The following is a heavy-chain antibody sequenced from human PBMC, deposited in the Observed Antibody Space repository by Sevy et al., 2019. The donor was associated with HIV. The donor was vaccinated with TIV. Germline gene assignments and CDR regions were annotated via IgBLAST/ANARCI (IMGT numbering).Heavy chain of an antibody. CDR3: ARYPGIAAAGSLRRYNWFDP. CDR1: GFTFSSYA. J-gene: IGHJ5*02. Sequence: GGSLRLSCAASGFTFSSYAMHWVRQAPGKGLEWVAVISYDGSNKYYADSVKGRFTISRDNSKNTLYLQMNSLRAEDTAVYYCARYPGIAAAGSLRRYNWFDPWGQGTLDTVSS. CDR2: ISYDGSNK. D-gene: IGHD6-13*01. V-gene: IGHV3-30*04.